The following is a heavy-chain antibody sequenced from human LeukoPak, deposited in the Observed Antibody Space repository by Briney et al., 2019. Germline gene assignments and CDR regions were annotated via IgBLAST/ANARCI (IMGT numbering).Heavy chain of an antibody. D-gene: IGHD3-22*01. CDR3: ARDPYHYDSSGS. V-gene: IGHV4-39*07. Sequence: SETLSLTCTVSGGSISSSSYYWGWLRQPPGKGLEWIGSIYYSGSTYYNPSLKSRVTISVDTSKNQFSLKLSSVTAADTAVYYCARDPYHYDSSGSWGQGTLVTVSS. J-gene: IGHJ5*02. CDR2: IYYSGST. CDR1: GGSISSSSYY.